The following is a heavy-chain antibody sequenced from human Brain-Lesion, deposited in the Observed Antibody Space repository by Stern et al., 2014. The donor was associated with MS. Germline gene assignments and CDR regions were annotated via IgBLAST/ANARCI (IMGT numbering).Heavy chain of an antibody. D-gene: IGHD2-2*01. CDR2: IFNSGSP. CDR3: ARGRVVPGFQYYATDV. CDR1: GGSISSGGYY. Sequence: VQLVESGPGLVKPSQTLSLSCTVSGGSISSGGYYWSWIRQPAGKGLEWIGRIFNSGSPSYKPPLKSRVPISIDPSKNQFSLRLNSMTAADTAVYYCARGRVVPGFQYYATDVWGQGTTVIVSS. J-gene: IGHJ6*02. V-gene: IGHV4-61*02.